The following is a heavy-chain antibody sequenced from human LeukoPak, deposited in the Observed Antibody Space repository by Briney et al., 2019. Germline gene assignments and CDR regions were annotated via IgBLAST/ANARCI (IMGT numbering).Heavy chain of an antibody. Sequence: PSETLSLTCTVSGGSISSGDYYWSWIRQPPGKGLEWIGYIYYSGSTYYNPSLKSRVTISVDTSKNQFSLKLSSVTAADTAVYYCARGRTYYDFWSGYYIGLNWFDPWGQGTLVTVSS. D-gene: IGHD3-3*01. CDR2: IYYSGST. J-gene: IGHJ5*02. CDR3: ARGRTYYDFWSGYYIGLNWFDP. V-gene: IGHV4-30-4*01. CDR1: GGSISSGDYY.